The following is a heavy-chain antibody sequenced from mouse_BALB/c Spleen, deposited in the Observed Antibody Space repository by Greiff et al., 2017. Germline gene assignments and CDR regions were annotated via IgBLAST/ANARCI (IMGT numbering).Heavy chain of an antibody. Sequence: VQLKESGAELVKPGASVKLSCTASGFNIKDTYMHWVKQRPEQGLEWIGRIDPANGNTKYDPKFQGKATITADTSSNTAYLQLSSLTSEDTAVYYCARSSSGYPWFAYWGQGTLVTVSA. CDR1: GFNIKDTY. CDR2: IDPANGNT. J-gene: IGHJ3*01. V-gene: IGHV14-3*02. D-gene: IGHD3-1*01. CDR3: ARSSSGYPWFAY.